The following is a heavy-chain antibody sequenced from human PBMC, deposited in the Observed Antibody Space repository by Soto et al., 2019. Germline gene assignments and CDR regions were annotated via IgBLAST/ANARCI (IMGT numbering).Heavy chain of an antibody. CDR2: ISEGGGST. CDR1: GFSFSAYA. D-gene: IGHD4-17*01. Sequence: PGGSLRLSCVACGFSFSAYAMTWVRQAPGMGLEWVSGISEGGGSTYYADSVKGRFTISRDQSKNTLYLQVNSLRAEDTALYYCATNTARYYYYALDVWGQGTTVTVSS. J-gene: IGHJ6*02. V-gene: IGHV3-23*01. CDR3: ATNTARYYYYALDV.